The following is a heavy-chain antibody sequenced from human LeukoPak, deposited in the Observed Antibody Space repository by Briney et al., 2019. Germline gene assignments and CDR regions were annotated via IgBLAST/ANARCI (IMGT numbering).Heavy chain of an antibody. D-gene: IGHD2-2*01. V-gene: IGHV1-46*01. Sequence: ASVKVSCKASGYTFTSYYMHWVRQAPGQGLEWMGIINPSGGSTSYAQKFQGRVTMTRNTSISTIYMELSSLRSEDTAVYYCARGLYGSAFFSGGTMPGDAFDIWGQGTLVTVSS. CDR3: ARGLYGSAFFSGGTMPGDAFDI. J-gene: IGHJ3*02. CDR2: INPSGGST. CDR1: GYTFTSYY.